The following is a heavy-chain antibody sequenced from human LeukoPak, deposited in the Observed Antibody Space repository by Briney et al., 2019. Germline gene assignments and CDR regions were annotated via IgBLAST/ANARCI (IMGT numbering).Heavy chain of an antibody. J-gene: IGHJ3*02. CDR2: MNPNSGNT. V-gene: IGHV1-8*01. CDR3: AMYLGSSWSTPLDGAFDI. CDR1: GYTFTSYD. Sequence: WASVKVSCKASGYTFTSYDINWVRQATGQGLEWMGWMNPNSGNTGYAQKFQGRVTMTRNTSISTAYMELSSLRSEDTAVYYCAMYLGSSWSTPLDGAFDIWGQGTMVTVSS. D-gene: IGHD6-13*01.